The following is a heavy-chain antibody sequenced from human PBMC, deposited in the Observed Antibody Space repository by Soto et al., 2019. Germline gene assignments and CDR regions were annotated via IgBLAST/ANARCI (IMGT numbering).Heavy chain of an antibody. D-gene: IGHD6-19*01. CDR3: ARGGSSDWQVALDM. Sequence: WETVSLTCVVSGGSFDTYYWNWIRQSPGKGLEWIGESNHRGSNNYSPSLKSRVTISLDTSKNQFSLKLTSVTAADTAVYYCARGGSSDWQVALDMWGQGTMVTVSS. CDR2: SNHRGSN. J-gene: IGHJ3*02. V-gene: IGHV4-34*01. CDR1: GGSFDTYY.